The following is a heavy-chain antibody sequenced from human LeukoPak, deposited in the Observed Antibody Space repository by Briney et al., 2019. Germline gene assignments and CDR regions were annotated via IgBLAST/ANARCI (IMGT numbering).Heavy chain of an antibody. CDR1: GYSFTRYW. CDR3: AKLPMKNDDHSGGGFDN. CDR2: IYPGDSDT. V-gene: IGHV5-51*01. D-gene: IGHD1-1*01. J-gene: IGHJ4*02. Sequence: GESLKISCKGSGYSFTRYWIGWVRQMPGKGLEWMGIIYPGDSDTRYSPSFQGQVTISADKSISTAYLQWSSLKASDTAMYYCAKLPMKNDDHSGGGFDNWGQGPLVTVSS.